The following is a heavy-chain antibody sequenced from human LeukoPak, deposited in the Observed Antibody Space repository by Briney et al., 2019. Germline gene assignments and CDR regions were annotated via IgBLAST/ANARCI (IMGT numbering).Heavy chain of an antibody. CDR2: ISSSSSYI. J-gene: IGHJ3*02. Sequence: PGGSLRLSCAASGFTFSSYSMNWVRQAPGKGLEWASSISSSSSYIYYADSVKGRFTISRDNAKNSLYLQMNSLRAEDTAVYYCARDLTMVIDAFDIWGQGTMVTVSS. CDR1: GFTFSSYS. CDR3: ARDLTMVIDAFDI. D-gene: IGHD4/OR15-4a*01. V-gene: IGHV3-21*01.